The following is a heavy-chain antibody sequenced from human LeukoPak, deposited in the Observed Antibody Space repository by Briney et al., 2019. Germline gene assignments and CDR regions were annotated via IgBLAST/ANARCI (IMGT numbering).Heavy chain of an antibody. Sequence: TGGSLRLSCAASGFTFSSCAMHWVRQAPGKGLEWVAVISYDGSNKYYADSVKGRFTISRDNSKNTLYLQMNSLRAEDTAVYYCARDREYYYDSSGYYALDYWGQGTLVTVSS. J-gene: IGHJ4*02. D-gene: IGHD3-22*01. CDR2: ISYDGSNK. V-gene: IGHV3-30-3*01. CDR3: ARDREYYYDSSGYYALDY. CDR1: GFTFSSCA.